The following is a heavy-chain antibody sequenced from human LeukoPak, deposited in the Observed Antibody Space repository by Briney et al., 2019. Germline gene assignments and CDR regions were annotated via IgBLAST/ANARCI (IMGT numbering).Heavy chain of an antibody. CDR3: AKSDVVGATFRVDY. D-gene: IGHD1-26*01. CDR2: ITSSGDAT. V-gene: IGHV3-23*01. J-gene: IGHJ4*02. CDR1: EFTVSTNY. Sequence: PGGSLRLSCAASEFTVSTNYMNWVRQAPGKGLEWVSTITSSGDATYYADSVKGRFTISRDSSKNTLYLQMNSLRAEDTALYFCAKSDVVGATFRVDYWGQGTLVTVSS.